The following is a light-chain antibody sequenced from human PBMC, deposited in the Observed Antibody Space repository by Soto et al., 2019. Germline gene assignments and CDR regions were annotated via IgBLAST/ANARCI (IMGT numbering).Light chain of an antibody. V-gene: IGKV3-11*01. CDR3: QHRHN. J-gene: IGKJ3*01. Sequence: EVVLTQSPATLSLSPGDRATLSCRASQSVSIDFAWYQQKPGQAPRLLIYDASNRATGIAARFSGSGSGTDFTVTISSLEPEDFEVYYCQHRHNFGPGTKVYIK. CDR1: QSVSID. CDR2: DAS.